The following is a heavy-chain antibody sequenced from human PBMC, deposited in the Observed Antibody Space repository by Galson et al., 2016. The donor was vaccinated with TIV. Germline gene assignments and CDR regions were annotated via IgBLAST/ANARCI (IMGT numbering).Heavy chain of an antibody. J-gene: IGHJ4*02. CDR3: ATEGGGSAPFDY. D-gene: IGHD1-26*01. CDR2: ISSSASII. CDR1: GSTLSMYE. Sequence: SLRLSCALSGSTLSMYEMNWVRQAPGKGLERISYISSSASIISYADSVQGRFGVSRDNAKNSLYLHMNSLRVEDTATYFCATEGGGSAPFDYWGQGTLVTVSS. V-gene: IGHV3-48*03.